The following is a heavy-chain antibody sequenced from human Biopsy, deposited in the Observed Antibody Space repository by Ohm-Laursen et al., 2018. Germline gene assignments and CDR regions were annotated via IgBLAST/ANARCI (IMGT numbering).Heavy chain of an antibody. CDR1: GFTFRGFS. D-gene: IGHD2-8*01. Sequence: SLRLSCAASGFTFRGFSMNWVRQAPGTGLEWVSSISASGNHIYYTDPVKGRFTVSRDNGKNSVYLQMNSLRVEDTAVYYCARDGEAKYCKHGVCPSDFWGQGTLVTVSS. CDR3: ARDGEAKYCKHGVCPSDF. J-gene: IGHJ4*02. CDR2: ISASGNHI. V-gene: IGHV3-21*01.